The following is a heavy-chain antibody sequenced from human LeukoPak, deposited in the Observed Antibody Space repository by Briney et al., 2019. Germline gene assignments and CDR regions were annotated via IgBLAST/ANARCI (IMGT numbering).Heavy chain of an antibody. CDR1: GYTFTSHF. Sequence: ASVKVSCKASGYTFTSHFMHWVRQAPGQGLEWMGIINPRGGSTSYTQKFQGRVTMTRDTSTSTVYMELRSLRSDDTAVYYCARDSPVGATRGDYWGQGTLVTVSS. CDR3: ARDSPVGATRGDY. V-gene: IGHV1-46*01. CDR2: INPRGGST. J-gene: IGHJ4*02. D-gene: IGHD1-26*01.